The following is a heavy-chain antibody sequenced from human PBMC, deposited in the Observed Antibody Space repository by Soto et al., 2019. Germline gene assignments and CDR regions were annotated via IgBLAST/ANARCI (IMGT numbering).Heavy chain of an antibody. J-gene: IGHJ4*02. CDR3: AKVPSSSARPAFSYDD. V-gene: IGHV3-30*18. CDR2: ISYDGSIT. Sequence: QVQLVESGGGVVQPGRSLRLSCAASGFTFSNYALHWVRQAPGKGLEWVALISYDGSITYYADSVNDRFTISRDNSKNTLYLHMNSLRPEDAAVYYCAKVPSSSARPAFSYDDWGRGALVTVSS. CDR1: GFTFSNYA.